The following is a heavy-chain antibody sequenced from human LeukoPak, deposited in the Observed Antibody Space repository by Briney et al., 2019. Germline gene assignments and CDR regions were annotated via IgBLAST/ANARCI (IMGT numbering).Heavy chain of an antibody. J-gene: IGHJ4*02. CDR2: IYPADSDT. V-gene: IGHV5-51*01. Sequence: GESLKISCKGSGYTFTNYWIAWVRQMPGKGLEWMGIIYPADSDTRYSPSFQGQVTISADSSINTVYLQWSSLKASDTAMYYCAIRVYYDTRGYYYFDYWAQGTLVTVSS. CDR1: GYTFTNYW. D-gene: IGHD3-22*01. CDR3: AIRVYYDTRGYYYFDY.